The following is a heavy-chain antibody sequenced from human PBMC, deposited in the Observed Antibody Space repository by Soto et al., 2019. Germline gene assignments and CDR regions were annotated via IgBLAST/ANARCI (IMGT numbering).Heavy chain of an antibody. CDR3: ARSDGRY. CDR1: GWSFPGYY. V-gene: IGHV4-34*01. J-gene: IGHJ4*02. CDR2: INHRGST. Sequence: SETLSLTCAVYGWSFPGYYWTWISQPPGKGLEWIGEINHRGSTNYNPSLKSRVTISVDTPKNQFSLKLSSVTAADTAVCYCARSDGRYWGEGTLVTVSS.